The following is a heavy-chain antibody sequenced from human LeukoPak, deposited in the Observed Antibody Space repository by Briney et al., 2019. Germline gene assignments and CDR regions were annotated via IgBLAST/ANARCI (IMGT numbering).Heavy chain of an antibody. J-gene: IGHJ4*02. Sequence: GASLQISFQGSGYSFTSYWIGWVRQLPGKGLEWMGIIYPGDSDTRYSPSFQGQVTISADKSISTAYLQWSSLKASDTAMYYCARRNRLWFGDPSHFDYWGQGTLVTVSS. D-gene: IGHD3-10*01. CDR2: IYPGDSDT. CDR3: ARRNRLWFGDPSHFDY. CDR1: GYSFTSYW. V-gene: IGHV5-51*01.